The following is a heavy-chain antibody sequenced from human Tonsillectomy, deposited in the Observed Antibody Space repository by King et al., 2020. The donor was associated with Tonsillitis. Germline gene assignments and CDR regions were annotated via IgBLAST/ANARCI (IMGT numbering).Heavy chain of an antibody. D-gene: IGHD2-2*02. CDR2: IYYRGST. V-gene: IGHV4-28*01. CDR3: ARRSTSGDNDAFDI. Sequence: VQLQESGPGLVKPSDTLSLTCGVSGFSISSSYWWGWIRQPPGKGLEWIGYIYYRGSTYYNPSLKSRVTMSVDTSKNQFSRKLSSVTAVDTAVYYCARRSTSGDNDAFDIWGQGTMVTVSS. CDR1: GFSISSSYW. J-gene: IGHJ3*02.